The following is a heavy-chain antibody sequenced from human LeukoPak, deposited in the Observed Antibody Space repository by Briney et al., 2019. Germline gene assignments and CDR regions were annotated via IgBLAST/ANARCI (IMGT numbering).Heavy chain of an antibody. CDR2: IYSGGST. Sequence: GGSLRLSCAASGFTVSSNYMSWVRQAPGKGLGWVSVIYSGGSTYYADSVKGRFTISRDNSKNTLYLQMNSLRAEDTAVYYCASSYDSSGYYDYWGQGTLVTVSS. D-gene: IGHD3-22*01. CDR3: ASSYDSSGYYDY. J-gene: IGHJ4*02. V-gene: IGHV3-53*01. CDR1: GFTVSSNY.